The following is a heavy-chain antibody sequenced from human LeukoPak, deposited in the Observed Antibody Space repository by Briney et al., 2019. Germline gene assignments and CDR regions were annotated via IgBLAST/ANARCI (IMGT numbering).Heavy chain of an antibody. CDR1: GFTFSSYG. D-gene: IGHD3-16*02. Sequence: GGSLRLSCAASGFTFSSYGMHWVRQAPGKGLEWVAFIRYDGSNKYYADSVKGRFTISRDNSKNTLYLQMNSLRAEDTAVYYCAKEKDVWGSYRYFDYWGQGTLVTVSS. V-gene: IGHV3-30*02. CDR2: IRYDGSNK. CDR3: AKEKDVWGSYRYFDY. J-gene: IGHJ4*02.